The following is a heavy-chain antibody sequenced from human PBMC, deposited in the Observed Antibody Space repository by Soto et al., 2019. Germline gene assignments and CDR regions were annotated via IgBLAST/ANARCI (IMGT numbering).Heavy chain of an antibody. D-gene: IGHD6-6*01. CDR1: GGSISSGDYY. CDR3: ARVGSSIATRPFDY. Sequence: QVQLQESGPGLVKPSQTLSLTCTVSGGSISSGDYYWSWIRQPPGKGLEWIGYIYYSGITYYNPSLKRRVTISLDTSKSQFSLTLSSVTAADTAVYYCARVGSSIATRPFDYWGQGTLVTVSS. CDR2: IYYSGIT. V-gene: IGHV4-30-4*01. J-gene: IGHJ4*02.